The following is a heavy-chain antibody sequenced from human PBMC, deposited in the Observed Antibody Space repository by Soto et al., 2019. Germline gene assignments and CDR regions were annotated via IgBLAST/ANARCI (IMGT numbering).Heavy chain of an antibody. J-gene: IGHJ6*02. CDR2: IIPIFGTA. CDR3: ARVRAAAGSYGMDV. CDR1: GGTFSSYA. D-gene: IGHD6-13*01. V-gene: IGHV1-69*13. Sequence: SVKVSCKASGGTFSSYAISWVRPAPGQGLEWMGGIIPIFGTANYAQKFQGRVTITADESTSTADIELSSLRSEDTAVYYCARVRAAAGSYGMDVWGQGTTVTVSS.